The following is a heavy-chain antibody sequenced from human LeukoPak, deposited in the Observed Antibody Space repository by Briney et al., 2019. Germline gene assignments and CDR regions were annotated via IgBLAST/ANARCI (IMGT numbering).Heavy chain of an antibody. D-gene: IGHD3-10*01. V-gene: IGHV3-23*01. CDR3: AIINSAVDI. CDR1: GLTFSSYA. Sequence: GGSLRLSCAASGLTFSSYAINWVRQAPGKGLEWVSVISGSGGITYYVDSVKGRFISSRDNSKNTAYLQMNSLRTEDTAVYYCAIINSAVDIWGQGTMVTVSS. CDR2: ISGSGGIT. J-gene: IGHJ3*02.